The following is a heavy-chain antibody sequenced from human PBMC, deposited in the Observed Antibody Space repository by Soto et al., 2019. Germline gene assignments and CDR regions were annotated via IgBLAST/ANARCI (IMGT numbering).Heavy chain of an antibody. CDR2: IWYDGSNK. D-gene: IGHD4-17*01. CDR3: ARSTVTTGDAFDI. CDR1: GFTFISNG. Sequence: QVQLVESGGGVVQPGRSLRLSCAASGFTFISNGMHWVRQAPSKGLEWVAVIWYDGSNKYYADSVKGRFTISRDNSKNTLYLQMNSLRAEDTSVYYCARSTVTTGDAFDIWGQGTMVTVSS. V-gene: IGHV3-33*01. J-gene: IGHJ3*02.